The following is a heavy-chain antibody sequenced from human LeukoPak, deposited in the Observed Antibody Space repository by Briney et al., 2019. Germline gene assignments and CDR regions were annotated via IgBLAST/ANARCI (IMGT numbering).Heavy chain of an antibody. Sequence: SETLSLTCTVSGGSISSSSYYWGWIRQPPGKGLEWIGSIYYSGSTYYNPSLKSRVTISVDTSKNQFSLKLSSVTAADTAVYYCARAPNWKHFDYWGQGTLVTVSS. CDR3: ARAPNWKHFDY. V-gene: IGHV4-39*07. J-gene: IGHJ4*02. CDR2: IYYSGST. CDR1: GGSISSSSYY. D-gene: IGHD1-1*01.